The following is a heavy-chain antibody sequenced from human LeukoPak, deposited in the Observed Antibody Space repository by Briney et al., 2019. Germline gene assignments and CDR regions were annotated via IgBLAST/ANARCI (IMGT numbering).Heavy chain of an antibody. CDR2: SFPIFGTA. D-gene: IGHD1-26*01. CDR1: GGTFSSYA. V-gene: IGHV1-69*05. Sequence: ASVKVSCKASGGTFSSYAISWVRQAPGQGLEWMGGSFPIFGTANYAQKFQGRVTITTDESTSTAYMELSSLRSEDTAVYYCARDDGWSANYYYYYYMDVWGKGTTVTVSS. CDR3: ARDDGWSANYYYYYYMDV. J-gene: IGHJ6*03.